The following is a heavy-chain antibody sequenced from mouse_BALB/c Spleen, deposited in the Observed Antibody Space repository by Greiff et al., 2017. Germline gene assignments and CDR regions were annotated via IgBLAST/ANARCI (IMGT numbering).Heavy chain of an antibody. CDR2: IRNKANGYTT. J-gene: IGHJ4*01. Sequence: EVMLVESGGGLVQPGGSLRLSCATSGFTFTDYYMSWVRQPPGKALEWLGFIRNKANGYTTEYSASVKGRFTISRDNSQSILYLQMNTLRAEDSATYYCARDTAEAMDDWGQGTSVTVSS. CDR3: ARDTAEAMDD. D-gene: IGHD1-2*01. V-gene: IGHV7-3*02. CDR1: GFTFTDYY.